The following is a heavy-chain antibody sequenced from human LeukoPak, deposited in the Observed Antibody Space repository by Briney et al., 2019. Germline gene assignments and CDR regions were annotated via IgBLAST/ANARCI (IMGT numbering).Heavy chain of an antibody. CDR3: AKVGYGSESYFDY. V-gene: IGHV3-23*01. CDR2: ISGSGGST. D-gene: IGHD4-17*01. J-gene: IGHJ4*02. Sequence: GGSLRLSCAASGFIFSSYAMNWVRQAPGKGLEWVSVISGSGGSTYYGDSVRGRFTISRDNSKNTLYLQMNSLRAEDTAVYYCAKVGYGSESYFDYWGQGTLVTVSS. CDR1: GFIFSSYA.